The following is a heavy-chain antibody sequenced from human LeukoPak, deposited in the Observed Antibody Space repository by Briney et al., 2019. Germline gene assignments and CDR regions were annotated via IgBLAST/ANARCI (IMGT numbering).Heavy chain of an antibody. CDR1: GGSISSGGYS. CDR3: ARVGVGATTYYFDY. J-gene: IGHJ4*02. V-gene: IGHV4-31*03. D-gene: IGHD1-26*01. Sequence: PSQTLSLTCTVSGGSISSGGYSWSWIRQHPGKGLEWIGYIYCSGSTYYNPSLKSRVTISVDTSKNQFSLKLSSVTAADTAVYYCARVGVGATTYYFDYWGQGTLVTVSS. CDR2: IYCSGST.